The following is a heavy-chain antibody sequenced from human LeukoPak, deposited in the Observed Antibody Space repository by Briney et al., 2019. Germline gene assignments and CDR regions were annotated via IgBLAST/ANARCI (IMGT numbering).Heavy chain of an antibody. Sequence: GGSLRLSCAASGFTFSSYWMTWVRQAPGKGLEWVANIKQDGSEKYYVDSVKGRFTISRDNAKNLLYLQMNSLRAEDTAVYYCAREVVRLHYGMDVWGQGTTVTVSS. D-gene: IGHD3-22*01. J-gene: IGHJ6*02. CDR2: IKQDGSEK. V-gene: IGHV3-7*01. CDR1: GFTFSSYW. CDR3: AREVVRLHYGMDV.